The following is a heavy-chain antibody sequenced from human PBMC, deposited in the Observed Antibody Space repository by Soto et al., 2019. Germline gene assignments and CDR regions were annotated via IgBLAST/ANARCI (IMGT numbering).Heavy chain of an antibody. CDR2: IYYSGST. CDR1: GGSISSYY. D-gene: IGHD6-13*01. CDR3: ARQNPAVTIEY. V-gene: IGHV4-59*08. J-gene: IGHJ4*02. Sequence: SETLSLTCTVSGGSISSYYWSWIRQPPGKGLEWIGYIYYSGSTNYNPSLKSRVTISVDTSKNQFSLKLSSVTAADTAVYYCARQNPAVTIEYWGQGTLVTVSS.